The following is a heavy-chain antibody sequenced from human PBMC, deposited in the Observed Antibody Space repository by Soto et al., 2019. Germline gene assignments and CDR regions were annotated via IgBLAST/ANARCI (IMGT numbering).Heavy chain of an antibody. J-gene: IGHJ6*02. CDR1: GFTFSSYS. CDR3: AKDGSSGWPYYYGMDV. Sequence: GGSLRLSCAASGFTFSSYSMNWVRQAPGKGLEWVSYISSSSSTIYYADSVKGRFTISRDNAKNSLYLQMNSLRDEDTAVYYCAKDGSSGWPYYYGMDVWGQGTTVTVSS. CDR2: ISSSSSTI. V-gene: IGHV3-48*02. D-gene: IGHD6-19*01.